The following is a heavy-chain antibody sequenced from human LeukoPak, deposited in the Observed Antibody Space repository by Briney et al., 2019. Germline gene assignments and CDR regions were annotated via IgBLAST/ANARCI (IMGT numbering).Heavy chain of an antibody. D-gene: IGHD3-3*01. CDR1: GYTLTELS. CDR3: ASLRLGPDFDTDV. Sequence: GASVKLSCKVSGYTLTELSILRVRQAPGKGLEWMGNFDPKDGKGTYAQNFQGRVMMTEDTPTETAYMDLSSLRSEDTAVYYCASLRLGPDFDTDVWGQGTTVTVSS. V-gene: IGHV1-24*01. J-gene: IGHJ6*02. CDR2: FDPKDGKG.